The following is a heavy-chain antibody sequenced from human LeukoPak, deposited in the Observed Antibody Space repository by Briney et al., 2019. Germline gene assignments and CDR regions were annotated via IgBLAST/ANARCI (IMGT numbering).Heavy chain of an antibody. V-gene: IGHV4-39*07. J-gene: IGHJ5*02. CDR3: ARVMAAGWLWRADWFDP. D-gene: IGHD3-9*01. Sequence: SETLSLTCTVSGGSISSSSYYWGWIRQPPGKGLEWIGSIYYSGSTYYNPSLKSRVTISVDTSKNQFSLKLSSVTAADTAVYYCARVMAAGWLWRADWFDPWGQGTLVTVSS. CDR2: IYYSGST. CDR1: GGSISSSSYY.